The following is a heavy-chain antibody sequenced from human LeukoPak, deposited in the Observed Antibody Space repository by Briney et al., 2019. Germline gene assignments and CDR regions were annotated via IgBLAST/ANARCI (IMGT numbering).Heavy chain of an antibody. CDR3: ARDITTGTTRFDP. Sequence: ASVKVSCKASGYTFTSYAMHWVRQAPGQRLEWMGWINAGNGNTKYSQKFQGRVTITRDTSASTAYMELSSLRSEDTAVYYCARDITTGTTRFDPWGQGTLVTVSS. CDR1: GYTFTSYA. J-gene: IGHJ5*02. D-gene: IGHD1-1*01. CDR2: INAGNGNT. V-gene: IGHV1-3*01.